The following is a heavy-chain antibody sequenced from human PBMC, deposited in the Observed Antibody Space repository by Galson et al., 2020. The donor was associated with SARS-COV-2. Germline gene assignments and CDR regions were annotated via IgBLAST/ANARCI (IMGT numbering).Heavy chain of an antibody. CDR3: ARGNNWFDP. V-gene: IGHV1-8*01. J-gene: IGHJ5*02. Sequence: ASVKVSCRASGYIFSNYDINWVRQATGQGLEWMGWMNPNSGNTGYAQKFQGRITMTRDTSISTAYMELSSLRSEDTGFYYCARGNNWFDPWGQGTLVTVSS. CDR2: MNPNSGNT. CDR1: GYIFSNYD.